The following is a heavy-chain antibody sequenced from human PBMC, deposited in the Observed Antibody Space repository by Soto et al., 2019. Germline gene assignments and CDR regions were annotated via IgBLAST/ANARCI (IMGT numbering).Heavy chain of an antibody. Sequence: SETLSLTCTVSGGSVSSNSYSLGWIRQSPGKGLEWIGIIYSTENTYYHPSLLSRVTISADTSMNEFSLRLTSVTVADTALYYCARQGFGATHGLVDVWGQGTTVTVSS. CDR3: ARQGFGATHGLVDV. CDR1: GGSVSSNSYS. V-gene: IGHV4-39*01. D-gene: IGHD3-10*01. J-gene: IGHJ6*02. CDR2: IYSTENT.